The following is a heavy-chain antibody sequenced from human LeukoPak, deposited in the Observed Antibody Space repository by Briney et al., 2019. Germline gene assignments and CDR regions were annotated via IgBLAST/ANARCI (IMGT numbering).Heavy chain of an antibody. Sequence: GGSLRLSCAASGFTFSGSAMHWVRQASGKGLEWVGRIRSKANSYATAYAASVKGRFTISRDDSKNTAYLQMNSLKTEDTAVYYCAKDRGSGYYLYYFDYWGQGTLVTVSS. CDR2: IRSKANSYAT. D-gene: IGHD3-22*01. V-gene: IGHV3-73*01. CDR1: GFTFSGSA. J-gene: IGHJ4*02. CDR3: AKDRGSGYYLYYFDY.